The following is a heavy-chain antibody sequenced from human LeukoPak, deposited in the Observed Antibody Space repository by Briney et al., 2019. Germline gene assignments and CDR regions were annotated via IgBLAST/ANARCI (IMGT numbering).Heavy chain of an antibody. CDR2: INHSGST. CDR3: AREQDSGWYYIDY. V-gene: IGHV4-34*01. CDR1: GGSFSGYY. D-gene: IGHD6-19*01. Sequence: SETLSLTCAVYGGSFSGYYWSWIRQPPGKGLEWIGEINHSGSTNYNPSLKSRVTISVDTSKNQFSLKLSSVTAADTAVYYCAREQDSGWYYIDYWGQGTLVIVSS. J-gene: IGHJ4*02.